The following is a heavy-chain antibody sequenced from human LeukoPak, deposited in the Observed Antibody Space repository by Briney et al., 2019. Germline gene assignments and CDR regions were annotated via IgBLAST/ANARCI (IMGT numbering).Heavy chain of an antibody. CDR1: WVSVPTPAGG. V-gene: IGHV2-5*02. CDR2: ISWVDDR. Sequence: SGPTLANPPRPRTLTYTFSWVSVPTPAGGGNWIGEPPVNALEWLALISWVDDRRYSPSLKSRLTITKDTSKHQVALTMTNIDPVDTATYYCAHRGGGVGGHYFLDHWGGGALVTVS. CDR3: AHRGGGVGGHYFLDH. D-gene: IGHD3-16*01. J-gene: IGHJ4*02.